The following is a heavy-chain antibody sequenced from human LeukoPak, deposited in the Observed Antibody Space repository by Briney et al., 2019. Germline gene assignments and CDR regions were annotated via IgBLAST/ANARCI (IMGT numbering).Heavy chain of an antibody. Sequence: ASVKVSCKASGYTFTSYYMYWVRQAPGQGLEWMGIINPSGDNKNYAQKFQGRVTMTRDMSTTTVYMELSSLRSDDTAVYYCARSGKNLVFDYWGQGTLVTVSS. CDR3: ARSGKNLVFDY. CDR1: GYTFTSYY. CDR2: INPSGDNK. J-gene: IGHJ4*02. V-gene: IGHV1-46*01. D-gene: IGHD3-3*01.